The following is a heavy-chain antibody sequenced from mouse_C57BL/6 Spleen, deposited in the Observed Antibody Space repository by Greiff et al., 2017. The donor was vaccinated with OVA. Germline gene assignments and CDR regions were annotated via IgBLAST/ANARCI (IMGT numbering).Heavy chain of an antibody. V-gene: IGHV5-4*01. CDR2: ISDGGSYT. CDR1: GFTFSSYA. D-gene: IGHD1-1*01. Sequence: EVHLVESGGGLVKPGGSLKLSCAASGFTFSSYAMSWVRQTPEKRLEWVATISDGGSYTYYPDNVKGRFTISRDNAKNNLYLQMSHLKSEDTAMYYCARETGGSSSYAMDYWGQGTSVTVSS. CDR3: ARETGGSSSYAMDY. J-gene: IGHJ4*01.